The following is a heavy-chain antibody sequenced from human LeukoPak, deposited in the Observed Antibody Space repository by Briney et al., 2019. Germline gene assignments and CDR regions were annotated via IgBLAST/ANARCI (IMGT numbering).Heavy chain of an antibody. Sequence: ASVKVSCKASGYTFTGYYMHWVRQAPGQGLEWMGIINPSGGSPSYAQKFQGRVTMTRDMSTSTVYMELSSLRSEDTAMYYCARGGIAVAGYDAFDIWSQGTVVTVSS. CDR2: INPSGGSP. CDR1: GYTFTGYY. CDR3: ARGGIAVAGYDAFDI. J-gene: IGHJ3*02. V-gene: IGHV1-46*01. D-gene: IGHD6-19*01.